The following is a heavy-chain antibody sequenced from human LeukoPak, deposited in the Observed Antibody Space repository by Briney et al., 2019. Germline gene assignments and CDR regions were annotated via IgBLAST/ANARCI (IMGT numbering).Heavy chain of an antibody. CDR2: INPNSGGT. CDR1: GYTFTGYY. J-gene: IGHJ4*02. D-gene: IGHD1-26*01. CDR3: ARDLRYSGSPPTDY. Sequence: ASVKVSCKASGYTFTGYYMHWVRQAPGQGLEWMGWINPNSGGTNYAQKFQGRVTMTRDTSISTAYMELSRLRSDDTAVYYCARDLRYSGSPPTDYWGQGTLVTVSP. V-gene: IGHV1-2*02.